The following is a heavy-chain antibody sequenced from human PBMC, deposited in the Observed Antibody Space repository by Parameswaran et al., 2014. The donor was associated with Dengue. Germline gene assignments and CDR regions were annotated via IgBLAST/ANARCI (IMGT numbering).Heavy chain of an antibody. V-gene: IGHV6-1*01. Sequence: KWIRQSPSRGLEWLGRTYYRSKWYNDYAVSVKSRITINPDTSKNQFSLQLNSVTPEDTAVYYCARDVSRPAAIRSNWFDPGAREPWSPSPQ. CDR2: TYYRSKWYN. CDR3: ARDVSRPAAIRSNWFDP. J-gene: IGHJ5*02. D-gene: IGHD2-2*02.